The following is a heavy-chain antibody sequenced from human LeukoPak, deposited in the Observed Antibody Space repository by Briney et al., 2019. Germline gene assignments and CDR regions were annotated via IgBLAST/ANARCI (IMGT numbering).Heavy chain of an antibody. CDR1: GYTFTSYY. CDR3: ARTHGYGGNSEVDAFDI. D-gene: IGHD4-23*01. CDR2: INPSGGST. V-gene: IGHV1-46*01. Sequence: GASVKVSCKASGYTFTSYYMHWVRQAPGQGLEWMGIINPSGGSTSYAQKFQGRVTMTRDTSTSTVYMELSSLRSEDTAVYYCARTHGYGGNSEVDAFDIWGQGTMVTVSS. J-gene: IGHJ3*02.